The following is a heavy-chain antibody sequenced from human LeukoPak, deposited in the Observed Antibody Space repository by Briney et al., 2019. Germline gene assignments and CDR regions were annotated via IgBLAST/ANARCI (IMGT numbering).Heavy chain of an antibody. CDR3: AKTGTPWYYFDY. J-gene: IGHJ4*02. V-gene: IGHV3-30*02. CDR1: GFTFSSYG. Sequence: GGSLRLSCAASGFTFSSYGIHWVRQAPGKGLEWVTFIRYDGNNKYYADSVKGRFTISRDNSKNTLYLQMNSLRAEDTAVYYCAKTGTPWYYFDYWGQGTLVTVSS. D-gene: IGHD6-13*01. CDR2: IRYDGNNK.